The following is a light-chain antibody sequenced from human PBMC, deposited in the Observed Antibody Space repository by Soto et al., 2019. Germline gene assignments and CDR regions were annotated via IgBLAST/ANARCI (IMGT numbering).Light chain of an antibody. CDR2: EVT. CDR3: YSYANSTTSLYI. V-gene: IGLV2-23*02. J-gene: IGLJ1*01. Sequence: QSVLTQPASVSGSPGQSITISCTGTSSDVGSYNLVSWYQQHPGKAPKLMIYEVTKRPSGVSNRFSGSKSGNTASLTISGLQAEDKADYYCYSYANSTTSLYIFATGTKVTVL. CDR1: SSDVGSYNL.